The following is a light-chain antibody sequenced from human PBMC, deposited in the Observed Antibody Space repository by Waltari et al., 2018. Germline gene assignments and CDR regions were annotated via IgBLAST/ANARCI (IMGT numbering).Light chain of an antibody. CDR1: GSTAETNP. Sequence: QSALTQPPSTSGTPGQTITISCSGSGSTAETNPVTWYQQLPGTAPKLLIYYDNQRPSGVPDRFSGSRSGTSVSLAISGLQSEDEADYYCASWDDSLSGYWVFSGGTKVTVL. CDR3: ASWDDSLSGYWV. V-gene: IGLV1-44*01. J-gene: IGLJ3*02. CDR2: YDN.